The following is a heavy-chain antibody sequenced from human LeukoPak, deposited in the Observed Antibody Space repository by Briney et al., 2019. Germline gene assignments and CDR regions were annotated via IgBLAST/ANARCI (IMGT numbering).Heavy chain of an antibody. V-gene: IGHV3-21*01. CDR3: AKDPNKPPILSWDFDY. Sequence: PGGSLRLSCAASGFTFSSYSMNWVRQAPGKGLEWVSSISSSSSYIYYADSVKGRFTISRDNSKNTLYLQMNSLRAEDTAVYYCAKDPNKPPILSWDFDYWGQGTLVTVSS. CDR1: GFTFSSYS. J-gene: IGHJ4*02. CDR2: ISSSSSYI. D-gene: IGHD2-8*02.